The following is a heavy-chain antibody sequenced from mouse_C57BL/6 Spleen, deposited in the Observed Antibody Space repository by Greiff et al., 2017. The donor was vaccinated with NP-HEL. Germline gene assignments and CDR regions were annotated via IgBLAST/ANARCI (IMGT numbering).Heavy chain of an antibody. V-gene: IGHV5-16*01. J-gene: IGHJ2*01. Sequence: EVQRVESEGGLVQPGSSMKLSCTASGFTFSDYYMAWVRQVPEKGLEWVANINYDGSSTYYLDSLKSRFIISGDNAKNILYLQMSSLKSEDTATYYCARGGEAYDGYYGGYFDYWGQGTTLTVSS. CDR1: GFTFSDYY. CDR3: ARGGEAYDGYYGGYFDY. CDR2: INYDGSST. D-gene: IGHD2-3*01.